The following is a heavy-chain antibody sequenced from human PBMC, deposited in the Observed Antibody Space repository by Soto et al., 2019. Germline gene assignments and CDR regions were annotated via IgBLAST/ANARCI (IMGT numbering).Heavy chain of an antibody. CDR2: ISSSSSYI. V-gene: IGHV3-21*01. Sequence: RGGCLRLSCAASGFTFSSYSMNWVRQAPGKGLEWVSSISSSSSYIYYADSVKGRFTISRDNAKNSLYLQMNSLRAEDTAVYYCARDGYSGSYPGAFDIWGQGTMVTVSS. CDR3: ARDGYSGSYPGAFDI. CDR1: GFTFSSYS. J-gene: IGHJ3*02. D-gene: IGHD1-26*01.